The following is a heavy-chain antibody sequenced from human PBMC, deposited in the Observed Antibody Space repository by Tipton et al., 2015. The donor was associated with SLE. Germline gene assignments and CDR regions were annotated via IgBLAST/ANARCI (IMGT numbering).Heavy chain of an antibody. CDR2: IYYSGST. Sequence: TLSLTCTVSGGSISNYYWSWIRQHPGKGLEWIGNIYYSGSTSYNPSLRSRVTISVDTTNNQFFLKLSSVTAADTAIYYCARELMGTIGYWGQGTLVTVSS. CDR1: GGSISNYY. CDR3: ARELMGTIGY. J-gene: IGHJ4*02. D-gene: IGHD5-24*01. V-gene: IGHV4-31*03.